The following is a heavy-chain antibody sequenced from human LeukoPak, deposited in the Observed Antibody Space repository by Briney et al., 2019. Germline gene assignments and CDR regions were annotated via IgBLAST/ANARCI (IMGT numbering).Heavy chain of an antibody. CDR2: INPNSGDT. D-gene: IGHD2-2*01. V-gene: IGHV1-2*06. CDR3: ARDYCSSTSCLFDY. J-gene: IGHJ4*02. Sequence: VASVKVSCKASGYTFTGYHMHWVRQAPGQGLEWMGRINPNSGDTNYAQKFQGGVTMTGDTSISTAYMELSRLRSDDTAVYYCARDYCSSTSCLFDYWGQGTLVTVSS. CDR1: GYTFTGYH.